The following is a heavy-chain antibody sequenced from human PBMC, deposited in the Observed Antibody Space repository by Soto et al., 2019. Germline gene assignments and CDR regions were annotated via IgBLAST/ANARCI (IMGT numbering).Heavy chain of an antibody. CDR1: GFTVSSSY. D-gene: IGHD2-15*01. Sequence: EVQVVESGGGLAQPGGSLRLSCAASGFTVSSSYMSWVRQAPGKRLEWVSVIYAGGDTFYADSVKGRFTISRDNSENTLYLQMNSLRVEDTAVYYCALHCTGGSCFGYWGQGTLVTVSS. J-gene: IGHJ4*02. CDR3: ALHCTGGSCFGY. V-gene: IGHV3-66*01. CDR2: IYAGGDT.